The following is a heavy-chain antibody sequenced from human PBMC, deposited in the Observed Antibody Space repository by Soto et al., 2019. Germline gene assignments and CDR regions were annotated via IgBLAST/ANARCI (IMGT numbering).Heavy chain of an antibody. CDR3: ASEPTIGYCSGGSCYSWDDFDI. CDR2: IYYSGST. D-gene: IGHD2-15*01. CDR1: GGSISSSSYY. J-gene: IGHJ3*02. V-gene: IGHV4-39*01. Sequence: SETLSLTCTVSGGSISSSSYYWGWIRQPPGKGLEWIGSIYYSGSTYYNPSLKSRVTISVDTSKNQFSLKLSSVTAADTAVYYCASEPTIGYCSGGSCYSWDDFDIWGQGTMVTVSS.